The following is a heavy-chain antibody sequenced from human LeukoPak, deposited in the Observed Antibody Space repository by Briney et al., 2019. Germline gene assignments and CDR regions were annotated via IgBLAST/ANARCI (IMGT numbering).Heavy chain of an antibody. J-gene: IGHJ4*02. Sequence: ASVKVSCKASGYTFTSYYIHWVRQAPGQGLEWMAIINPSCGSTRYAQKFQGRVTMTRDTSTSTVYMELSSLRSEDTAVYYCARDLRPSYDSSGYYYPGDYWGQGTLVTVSS. CDR3: ARDLRPSYDSSGYYYPGDY. D-gene: IGHD3-22*01. V-gene: IGHV1-46*01. CDR1: GYTFTSYY. CDR2: INPSCGST.